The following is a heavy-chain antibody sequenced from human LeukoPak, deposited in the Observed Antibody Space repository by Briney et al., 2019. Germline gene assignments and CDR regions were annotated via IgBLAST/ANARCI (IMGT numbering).Heavy chain of an antibody. Sequence: ASVKVSCKASGYTFTTYYMHWVRQAPGQGLEWMGMINPSDGSTSYAQKFQGRVTMTRDMSTTTVYMELSSLRSEDTAVYYCARQAEDFWSGYYSVSSRDYYYYYMDVWGKGTTVTVSS. V-gene: IGHV1-46*01. D-gene: IGHD3-3*01. CDR1: GYTFTTYY. CDR2: INPSDGST. CDR3: ARQAEDFWSGYYSVSSRDYYYYYMDV. J-gene: IGHJ6*03.